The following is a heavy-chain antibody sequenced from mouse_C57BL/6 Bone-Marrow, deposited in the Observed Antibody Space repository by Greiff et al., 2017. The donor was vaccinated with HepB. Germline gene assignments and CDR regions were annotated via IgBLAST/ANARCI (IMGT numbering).Heavy chain of an antibody. CDR2: ILPGSGST. CDR3: AVYDGYYGDYYYAMDY. D-gene: IGHD2-3*01. Sequence: QVQLQQSGAELMKPGASVKLSCKATGYTFTGYWIEWVKQRPGHGLEWIGEILPGSGSTNYNEKFKGKATFTADTSSNTAYMQLSSLTTEDSAIYYCAVYDGYYGDYYYAMDYWGQGTSVTVSS. J-gene: IGHJ4*01. CDR1: GYTFTGYW. V-gene: IGHV1-9*01.